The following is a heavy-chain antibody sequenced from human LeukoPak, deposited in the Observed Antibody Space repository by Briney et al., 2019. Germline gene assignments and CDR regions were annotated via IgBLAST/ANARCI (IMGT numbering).Heavy chain of an antibody. CDR1: GGSFSGYY. Sequence: SETLSLTCAVDGGSFSGYYWSWIRQPPGKGLEWIGEINHSGSTNYNPSLKSRVTISVDTSKNQFSLKLSSVTAADTAVYYCASVFYDSSGYYLNYFDYWGQGTLVTVSS. CDR3: ASVFYDSSGYYLNYFDY. D-gene: IGHD3-22*01. CDR2: INHSGST. V-gene: IGHV4-34*01. J-gene: IGHJ4*02.